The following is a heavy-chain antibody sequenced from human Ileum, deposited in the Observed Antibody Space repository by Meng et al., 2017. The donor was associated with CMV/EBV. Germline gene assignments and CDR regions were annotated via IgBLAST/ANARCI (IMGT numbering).Heavy chain of an antibody. J-gene: IGHJ4*02. CDR2: ISGSGGST. CDR3: DGSDF. CDR1: GFSFRSYD. Sequence: PGGSLSLSCAASGFSFRSYDMRWARRAPRKGLDWVSTISGSGGSTYYADSLKGRFTISRDNSKNTLYLQMNRLTAEDTALYYCDGSDFWGQGTLVTVSS. V-gene: IGHV3-23*01. D-gene: IGHD6-25*01.